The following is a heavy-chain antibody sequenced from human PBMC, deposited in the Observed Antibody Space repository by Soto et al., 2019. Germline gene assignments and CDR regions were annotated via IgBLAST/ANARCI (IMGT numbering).Heavy chain of an antibody. CDR2: VIPTLATA. CDR3: ASVYGALDALGI. J-gene: IGHJ3*02. Sequence: QVQLVQSGAEVKKPGSSVKVSCKTSGGPFNNHAINWVRQAPGQGLEWVGLVIPTLATADYAQKFQGRVTMAAHELTNPAYMELSSLRSDDMSADNCASVYGALDALGIRGKGTLVTVSS. CDR1: GGPFNNHA. V-gene: IGHV1-69*01. D-gene: IGHD4-17*01.